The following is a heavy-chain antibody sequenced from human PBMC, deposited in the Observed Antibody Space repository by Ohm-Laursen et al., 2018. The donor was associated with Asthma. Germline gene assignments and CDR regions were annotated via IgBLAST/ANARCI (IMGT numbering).Heavy chain of an antibody. J-gene: IGHJ6*02. Sequence: GASVKVSCKASGGTFSNYAISWVRQAPGQGLEWMGGIMPILDTTNYAQKFQGRVTITADESTSTAYMELSSLRSEDTAVYYCARDTGYSGYDSYYYGMDVWGQGTTVTVSS. V-gene: IGHV1-69*13. D-gene: IGHD5-12*01. CDR3: ARDTGYSGYDSYYYGMDV. CDR1: GGTFSNYA. CDR2: IMPILDTT.